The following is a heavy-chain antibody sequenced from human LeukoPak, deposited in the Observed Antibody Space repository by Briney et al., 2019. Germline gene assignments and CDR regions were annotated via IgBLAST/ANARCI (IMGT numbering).Heavy chain of an antibody. V-gene: IGHV3-23*01. CDR2: ISGSGGST. CDR3: ARDLVAVPRDHMDV. Sequence: GGSLRLSCAASGFTFSSYAMSWVRQAPGKGLEWVSAISGSGGSTYYADSVKGRFTISRDNSKNTLYLQMNSLRAEDTAVYYCARDLVAVPRDHMDVWGKGTTVTVSS. D-gene: IGHD2-15*01. CDR1: GFTFSSYA. J-gene: IGHJ6*03.